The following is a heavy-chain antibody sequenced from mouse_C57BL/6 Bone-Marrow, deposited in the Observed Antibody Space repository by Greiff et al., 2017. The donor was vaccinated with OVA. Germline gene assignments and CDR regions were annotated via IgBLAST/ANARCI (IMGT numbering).Heavy chain of an antibody. D-gene: IGHD2-2*01. J-gene: IGHJ2*01. CDR3: ASGALYGYDGYFDY. CDR1: GYTFTSYG. CDR2: IYPRSGNT. V-gene: IGHV1-81*01. Sequence: QVQLQQSGAELARPGASVNLSCKASGYTFTSYGISWVKQRTGQGLEWIGEIYPRSGNTYYNEKFKGKATLTADKSSSTAYMELRSLTSEDSAVYFCASGALYGYDGYFDYWGQGTTLTVSS.